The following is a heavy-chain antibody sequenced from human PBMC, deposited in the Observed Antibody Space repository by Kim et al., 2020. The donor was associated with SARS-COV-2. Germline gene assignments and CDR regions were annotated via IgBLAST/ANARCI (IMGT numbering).Heavy chain of an antibody. Sequence: FQGRITITRDTSASTAYMELSSLRSEDTAVYYCARAATVTSYYYYYGMDVWGQGTTVTVSS. J-gene: IGHJ6*02. D-gene: IGHD4-17*01. V-gene: IGHV1-3*01. CDR3: ARAATVTSYYYYYGMDV.